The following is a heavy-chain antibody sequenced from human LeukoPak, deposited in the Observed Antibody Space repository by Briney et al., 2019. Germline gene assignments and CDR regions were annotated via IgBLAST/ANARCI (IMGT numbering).Heavy chain of an antibody. Sequence: GGSLRLSCEASGFTFSSYAMSWVRQAPGKGLEWVSAISGSGGSTYYADSVKGRFTISRDNSKNTLYLQMNSLRAEDTAVYYCAKALLWFGDQKYYFDYWGQGTLVTVSS. CDR2: ISGSGGST. CDR3: AKALLWFGDQKYYFDY. CDR1: GFTFSSYA. D-gene: IGHD3-10*01. V-gene: IGHV3-23*01. J-gene: IGHJ4*02.